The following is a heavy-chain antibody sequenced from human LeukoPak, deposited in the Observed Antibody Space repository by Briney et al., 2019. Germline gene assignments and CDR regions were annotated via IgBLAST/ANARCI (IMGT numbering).Heavy chain of an antibody. J-gene: IGHJ4*02. CDR3: ARKNYDILTGYNPRFDY. V-gene: IGHV3-7*04. Sequence: PGGSLRLSCAASGFTFSSYWMSWVRQAPGKGLEWVANIKQDGSEKYYVDSVKGRFAISRDNAKNSLYLQMNSLRAEDTAVYYCARKNYDILTGYNPRFDYWGQGTLVTVSS. CDR1: GFTFSSYW. D-gene: IGHD3-9*01. CDR2: IKQDGSEK.